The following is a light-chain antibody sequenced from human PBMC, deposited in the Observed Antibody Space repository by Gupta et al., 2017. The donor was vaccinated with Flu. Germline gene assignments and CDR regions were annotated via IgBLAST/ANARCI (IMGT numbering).Light chain of an antibody. J-gene: IGKJ1*01. V-gene: IGKV1-5*03. Sequence: GDRVTITCRASQSISSWLAWYQQKPGKAPKLLIYMASSLESGVPSRFSGSGSGTEFTLTISSLQPDDFATYYCQQYNSYSETFGQGTKVDIK. CDR1: QSISSW. CDR3: QQYNSYSET. CDR2: MAS.